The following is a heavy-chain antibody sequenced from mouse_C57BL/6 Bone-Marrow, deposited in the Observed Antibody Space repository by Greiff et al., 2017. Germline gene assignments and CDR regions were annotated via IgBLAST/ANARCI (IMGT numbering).Heavy chain of an antibody. CDR3: TNPPSYYSYYFDY. Sequence: VQLQQSGAELVRPGASVTLSCKASGYTFTDYEMHWVKQTPVHGLEWIGAIDPETGGTAYNQKFKGKAILTADTSSSTAYMELRSLTSEDSAVYYCTNPPSYYSYYFDYWGQGTTLTVSS. CDR1: GYTFTDYE. D-gene: IGHD2-10*01. V-gene: IGHV1-15*01. CDR2: IDPETGGT. J-gene: IGHJ2*01.